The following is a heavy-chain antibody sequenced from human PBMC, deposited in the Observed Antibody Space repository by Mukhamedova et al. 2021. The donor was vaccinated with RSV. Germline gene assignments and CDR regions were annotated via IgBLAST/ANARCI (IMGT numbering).Heavy chain of an antibody. CDR2: IGSSGATI. Sequence: GKGLEWVSSIGSSGATIRYADSVKGRFTISRDNAKNSLYLQMNSLRAEDRSVYYCARERSRTVDYWGQGTLVTVSS. D-gene: IGHD1-14*01. CDR3: ARERSRTVDY. J-gene: IGHJ4*02. V-gene: IGHV3-48*01.